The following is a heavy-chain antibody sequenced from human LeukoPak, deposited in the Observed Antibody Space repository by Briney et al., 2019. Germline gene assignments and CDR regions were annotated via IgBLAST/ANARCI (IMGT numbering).Heavy chain of an antibody. V-gene: IGHV5-51*01. CDR3: ARQGYDILTGYYNDLDY. D-gene: IGHD3-9*01. CDR1: GYSFTSYW. J-gene: IGHJ4*02. Sequence: GESLKISCKGSGYSFTSYWIGWVRQMPGKGLEWMGIIYPGDSGTRYSPSFQGQVTISADKSISTAYLQWSSLKASDTAMYYCARQGYDILTGYYNDLDYWGQGTLVTVSS. CDR2: IYPGDSGT.